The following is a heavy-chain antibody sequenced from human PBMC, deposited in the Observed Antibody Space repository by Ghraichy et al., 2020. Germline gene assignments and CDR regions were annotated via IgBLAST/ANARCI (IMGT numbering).Heavy chain of an antibody. CDR1: GFTVSSSY. CDR3: ATKHSSGWSFDY. J-gene: IGHJ4*02. CDR2: IYSGGNT. D-gene: IGHD6-19*01. Sequence: GESLNISCAASGFTVSSSYMSWVRQAPGKGLEWVSVIYSGGNTYYADSVKGRFTISRDNSKNTLYLQMNSLTAEDTAVYYCATKHSSGWSFDYWGQGTLVTVSS. V-gene: IGHV3-66*01.